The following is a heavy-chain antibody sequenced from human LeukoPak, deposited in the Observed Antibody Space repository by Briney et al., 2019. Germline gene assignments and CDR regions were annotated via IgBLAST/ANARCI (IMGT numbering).Heavy chain of an antibody. J-gene: IGHJ4*02. Sequence: GGSLRLSCAASGFTFSSYGMHWVRQAPAQGLEWMGWLNPQTGDTHFAQKFQGRVTCTRDTSISTAYMAMSRLRSDDTAVFYCARGSRYHDWLSPLDSWGQGTLVTVSS. CDR2: LNPQTGDT. D-gene: IGHD3-9*01. V-gene: IGHV1-2*02. CDR3: ARGSRYHDWLSPLDS. CDR1: GFTFSSYG.